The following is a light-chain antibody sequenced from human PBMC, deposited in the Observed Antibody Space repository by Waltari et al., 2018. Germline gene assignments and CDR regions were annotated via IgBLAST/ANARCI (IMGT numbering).Light chain of an antibody. CDR1: NIERHS. Sequence: SYVLTQPPSVSVAPGKTASITCGGNNIERHSVHWYQQKPGQATILVISYDSDRPSGIPERFSGSNSGNTATLTISRVEAGDEADYYCQVWDANTDPGVFGTGTEVTVL. CDR3: QVWDANTDPGV. J-gene: IGLJ1*01. V-gene: IGLV3-21*04. CDR2: YDS.